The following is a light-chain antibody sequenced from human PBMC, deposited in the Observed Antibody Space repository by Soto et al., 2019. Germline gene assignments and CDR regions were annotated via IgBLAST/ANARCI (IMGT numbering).Light chain of an antibody. Sequence: EIVLTQSPATLSLSPGERATLSCRASQSVRNYLPWYQQKPGQAPRLLIYDASNRATGIPARFSGSGSGTDFTLTISTLEPEDVAVYYCQQHINRLSFGGGTKVEIK. CDR3: QQHINRLS. J-gene: IGKJ4*01. CDR1: QSVRNY. CDR2: DAS. V-gene: IGKV3-11*01.